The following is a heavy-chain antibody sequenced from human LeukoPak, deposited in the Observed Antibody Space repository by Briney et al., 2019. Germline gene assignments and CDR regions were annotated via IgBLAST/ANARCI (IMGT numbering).Heavy chain of an antibody. CDR3: ARGGMTGDSSGYYYLFDY. Sequence: PGGSLRLSCAASGFTFSSYAMHWVRQAPGKGLEYVSAISSNGGSTYYANSVKGRLTISRDNSKNTLYLQMGSLRAEDMAVYYCARGGMTGDSSGYYYLFDYWGQGTLVTVSS. V-gene: IGHV3-64*01. CDR2: ISSNGGST. D-gene: IGHD3-22*01. J-gene: IGHJ4*02. CDR1: GFTFSSYA.